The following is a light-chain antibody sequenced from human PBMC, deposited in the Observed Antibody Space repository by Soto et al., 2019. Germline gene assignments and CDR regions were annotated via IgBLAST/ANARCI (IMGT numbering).Light chain of an antibody. Sequence: DVVMTQCLLSLPVTLGQPASISCRSSQSLVYGDANSFFNWFHQRPGQPPRRLIYQVSNRDSGVPDRFSGSGSATDFTLRISRVEAEDVGVYYCMQGSHWPPRYTFGQGTKLEIK. V-gene: IGKV2-30*01. J-gene: IGKJ2*01. CDR1: QSLVYGDANSF. CDR3: MQGSHWPPRYT. CDR2: QVS.